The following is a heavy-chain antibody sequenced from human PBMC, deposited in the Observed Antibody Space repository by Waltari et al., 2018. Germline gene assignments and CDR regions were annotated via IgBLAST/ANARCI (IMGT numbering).Heavy chain of an antibody. CDR1: GFSFDDYA. CDR3: VKDRGLYSSSSGLDY. Sequence: EVQLVESGGGLVQPGRSLRLSCAASGFSFDDYAMHWVRQAPGKGLEGVAGMSWKSGSTAYADSVEGRFTIARDNAKNSLYLQMHSLRPEDTALYYCVKDRGLYSSSSGLDYWGQGTLVTVSS. J-gene: IGHJ4*02. CDR2: MSWKSGST. V-gene: IGHV3-9*01. D-gene: IGHD6-6*01.